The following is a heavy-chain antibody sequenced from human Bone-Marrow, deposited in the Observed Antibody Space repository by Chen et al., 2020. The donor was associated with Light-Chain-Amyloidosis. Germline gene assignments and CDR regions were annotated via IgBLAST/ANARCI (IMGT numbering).Heavy chain of an antibody. D-gene: IGHD3-22*01. CDR3: ARGDSSGWFFAL. Sequence: QLVGSGGGLEQPGGSLRLSCVASGFTFSRHSMTWVRQAPGGGLEWVSYISSSDGTTYHADSAKGVFTIARANAKHSLFLQMNSLRADDTAVYYCARGDSSGWFFALWGRGTLVTVSS. CDR1: GFTFSRHS. CDR2: ISSSDGTT. V-gene: IGHV3-48*04. J-gene: IGHJ2*01.